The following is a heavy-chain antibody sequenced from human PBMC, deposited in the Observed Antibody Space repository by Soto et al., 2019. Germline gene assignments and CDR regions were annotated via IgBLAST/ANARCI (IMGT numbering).Heavy chain of an antibody. CDR3: ARGTAWSIAVAGTYFQH. V-gene: IGHV1-69*12. D-gene: IGHD6-19*01. CDR1: GGTFSSYA. J-gene: IGHJ1*01. CDR2: IIPIFGTA. Sequence: QVQLVQSGAEVKKPGSSVKVSCKASGGTFSSYAISWVRQAPGQGLEWMGGIIPIFGTANYAQKFQGRVTITADESTSTASMERSSLRSEDTAVYYCARGTAWSIAVAGTYFQHWGQGTLVTVSS.